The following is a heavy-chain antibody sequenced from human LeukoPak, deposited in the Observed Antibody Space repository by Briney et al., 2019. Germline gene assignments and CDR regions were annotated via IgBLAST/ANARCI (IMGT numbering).Heavy chain of an antibody. CDR1: GYTFTSYG. D-gene: IGHD3-22*01. CDR3: ARDLRHYYDSSGYLY. Sequence: ASVKVSCKASGYTFTSYGISWVRQAPGQGLEWMGWISAYNGNTNYAQKLQGRVTMTTDTSTSTAYMELRSLRSDDTAVYYCARDLRHYYDSSGYLYWGQGTLVTVSS. CDR2: ISAYNGNT. V-gene: IGHV1-18*01. J-gene: IGHJ4*02.